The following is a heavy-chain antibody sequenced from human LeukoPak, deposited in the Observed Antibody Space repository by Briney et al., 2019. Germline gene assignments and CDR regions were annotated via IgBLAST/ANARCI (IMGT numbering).Heavy chain of an antibody. CDR1: GYTFSSYD. V-gene: IGHV1-8*01. CDR3: ARDPSYNGAEGFYFYGLDV. CDR2: MNPNSGNT. J-gene: IGHJ6*02. Sequence: GASVKVSCKASGYTFSSYDINWVRQAPGQGLEWMGWMNPNSGNTGYARKLQGRVTMTRDTSIRTAYMELSSLASDDTAVYYCARDPSYNGAEGFYFYGLDVWGHGTTVTVSS. D-gene: IGHD1-14*01.